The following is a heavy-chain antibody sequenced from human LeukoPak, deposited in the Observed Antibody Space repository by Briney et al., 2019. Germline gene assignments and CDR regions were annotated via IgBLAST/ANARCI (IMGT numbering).Heavy chain of an antibody. CDR1: GFTVSSNY. J-gene: IGHJ3*02. Sequence: PGGSLRLSCAASGFTVSSNYMSWARQAPGKGLEWVSVIYSGGSTYYADSVKGRFTISRDNSKNTLYLQMNSLRAEDTAVYYCARAYCGGDCYTPRGAFDIWGQGTMVTVSS. V-gene: IGHV3-53*01. CDR2: IYSGGST. D-gene: IGHD2-21*02. CDR3: ARAYCGGDCYTPRGAFDI.